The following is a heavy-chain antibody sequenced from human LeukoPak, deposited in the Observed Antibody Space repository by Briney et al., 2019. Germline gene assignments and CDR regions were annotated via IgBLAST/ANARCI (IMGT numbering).Heavy chain of an antibody. J-gene: IGHJ6*02. CDR1: GFTFSDHY. CDR3: ARDPTSRIVSVRGVFYGMDV. Sequence: GGSLRLSCVASGFTFSDHYMDWVRQAPGKGLEWVSSISSSSSYIYYADSVKGRFTISRDNAKNSLYLQMNSLRAEDTAVYYCARDPTSRIVSVRGVFYGMDVWGQGTTVTVSS. D-gene: IGHD3-10*01. V-gene: IGHV3-21*01. CDR2: ISSSSSYI.